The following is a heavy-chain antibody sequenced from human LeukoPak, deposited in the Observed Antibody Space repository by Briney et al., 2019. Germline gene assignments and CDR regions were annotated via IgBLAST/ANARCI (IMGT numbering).Heavy chain of an antibody. CDR2: INTDSSDI. Sequence: GGSLRLSCAASGFTFSRYAMNWVRQAPGKGLQWVSYINTDSSDIHYADSVKGRFTTSRDNARNTLYLQLSSLRAEDSAVYYCARDTFQPGLIDSWGQGTLVTVSS. J-gene: IGHJ4*02. CDR1: GFTFSRYA. CDR3: ARDTFQPGLIDS. D-gene: IGHD2-2*01. V-gene: IGHV3-21*05.